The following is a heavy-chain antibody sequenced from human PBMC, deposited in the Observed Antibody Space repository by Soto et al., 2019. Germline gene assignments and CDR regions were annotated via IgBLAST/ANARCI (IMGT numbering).Heavy chain of an antibody. V-gene: IGHV4-59*08. D-gene: IGHD3-16*02. CDR2: IYYSGST. J-gene: IGHJ3*02. CDR1: GGSISSYY. Sequence: SETLSLTCTVSGGSISSYYWSWIRQPPGKGLEWIGYIYYSGSTNYNPSLKSRVTISVDTSKNQFSLKLSSVTAADTAVYYCARAPFYDYIGGIYRKDAFDIGGKGTMVTVSS. CDR3: ARAPFYDYIGGIYRKDAFDI.